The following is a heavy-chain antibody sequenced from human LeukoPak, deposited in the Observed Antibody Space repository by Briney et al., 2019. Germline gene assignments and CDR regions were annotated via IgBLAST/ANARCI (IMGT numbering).Heavy chain of an antibody. CDR3: ARDTPQHLKRFDY. J-gene: IGHJ4*02. Sequence: GASVKVSCKASGYTLNKFGMSWVRQAPGQGLEWLGWINTYNGNTKLGEKFQGRVTMTTDTSTSIVYKELTSLRTDDTAVYFCARDTPQHLKRFDYWGQGTLITVSS. V-gene: IGHV1-18*01. CDR2: INTYNGNT. CDR1: GYTLNKFG. D-gene: IGHD6-13*01.